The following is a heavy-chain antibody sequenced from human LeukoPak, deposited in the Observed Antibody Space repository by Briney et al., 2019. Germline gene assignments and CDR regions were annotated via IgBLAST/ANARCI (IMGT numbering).Heavy chain of an antibody. Sequence: ASVKASCKASGYTFTGYYMHWVRQAPGQGLEWMGRINPNSGGTNYAQKFQGRVTMTRDTSISTAYMELSRLRSDDTAVYYCARFDDYGDYYFDYWGQGTLVTVSS. CDR3: ARFDDYGDYYFDY. V-gene: IGHV1-2*06. CDR2: INPNSGGT. J-gene: IGHJ4*02. D-gene: IGHD4-17*01. CDR1: GYTFTGYY.